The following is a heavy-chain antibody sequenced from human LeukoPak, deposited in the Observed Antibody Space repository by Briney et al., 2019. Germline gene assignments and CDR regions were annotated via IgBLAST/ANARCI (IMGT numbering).Heavy chain of an antibody. CDR2: ISGDGGST. D-gene: IGHD6-19*01. CDR1: GFTFDDYA. V-gene: IGHV3-43*02. Sequence: PGGSLRLSCAASGFTFDDYAMHWVRQAPGKGLEWVSLISGDGGSTYYADSVKGRFTISRDNSKNSLYLQMNSLRTEDTALYYCAKGIGVVGSSGWAGYFDYWGQGTLVTISS. CDR3: AKGIGVVGSSGWAGYFDY. J-gene: IGHJ4*02.